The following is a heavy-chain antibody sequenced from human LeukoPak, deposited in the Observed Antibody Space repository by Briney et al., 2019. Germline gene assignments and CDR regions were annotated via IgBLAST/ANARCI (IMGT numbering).Heavy chain of an antibody. CDR3: AGPVAATIDAFDI. J-gene: IGHJ3*02. CDR1: GGSFSGYH. V-gene: IGHV4-34*01. Sequence: SETLSLTRAVYGGSFSGYHWSWIRQPPGKGLEWIGEINHSGSTNYNPSLKSRVTISVDTSKNQFSLKLSSVTAADTAVYYCAGPVAATIDAFDIWGQGTMVTVSS. D-gene: IGHD2-15*01. CDR2: INHSGST.